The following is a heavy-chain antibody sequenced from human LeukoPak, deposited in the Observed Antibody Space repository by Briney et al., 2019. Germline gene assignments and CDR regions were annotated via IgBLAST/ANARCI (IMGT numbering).Heavy chain of an antibody. CDR3: AREGYVYGSEDY. D-gene: IGHD5-18*01. Sequence: GGSLRLSCAASGFTFRSYWMTWVRQAPGKGLEWVANIKHDGSEKFYVDSVKGRFTISRDNAKNSLYLQMNSLRAEDSAVYHCAREGYVYGSEDYWGQGTLVTVSS. CDR2: IKHDGSEK. J-gene: IGHJ4*02. V-gene: IGHV3-7*03. CDR1: GFTFRSYW.